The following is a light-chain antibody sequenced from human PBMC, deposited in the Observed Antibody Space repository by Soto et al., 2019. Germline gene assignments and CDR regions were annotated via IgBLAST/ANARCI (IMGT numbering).Light chain of an antibody. Sequence: TQSPGTLSLSPGERATLSCRASQSVSNNYLAWYQQKPGQAPRLLSYGASNRATGIPDRFSGSGSGTDFTLTISRLEPEDFAVSYCQQYGSSGTFGQGTNVDLK. CDR2: GAS. V-gene: IGKV3-20*01. J-gene: IGKJ1*01. CDR3: QQYGSSGT. CDR1: QSVSNNY.